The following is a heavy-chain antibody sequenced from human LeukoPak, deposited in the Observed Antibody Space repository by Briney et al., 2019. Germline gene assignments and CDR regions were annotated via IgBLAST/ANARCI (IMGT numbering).Heavy chain of an antibody. J-gene: IGHJ4*02. CDR2: IYNSGST. Sequence: QPSETLSLTCTVSGGSISNNYWSWIRQPPGKGLEWIGYIYNSGSTNYNPSLKSRVTISVDTSKNQFSLKLISVTAADTAVYYCARENRVYRYFDYWGQGTLVTVSS. D-gene: IGHD1-26*01. V-gene: IGHV4-4*08. CDR3: ARENRVYRYFDY. CDR1: GGSISNNY.